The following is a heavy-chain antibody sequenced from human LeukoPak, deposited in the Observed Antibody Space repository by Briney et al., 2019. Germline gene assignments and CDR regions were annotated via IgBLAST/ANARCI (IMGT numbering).Heavy chain of an antibody. CDR2: LSAYNGNT. J-gene: IGHJ4*02. CDR1: GYTFTSYG. Sequence: ASVKDSRKSSGYTFTSYGMGWVRQAPGQGLAWMGWLSAYNGNTNYAQKLQSRDTMTTDTSTSSANNEVTSLRYDDTGVYNRARRGRGGSYTYWGQGTLVTVSS. CDR3: ARRGRGGSYTY. D-gene: IGHD1-26*01. V-gene: IGHV1-18*01.